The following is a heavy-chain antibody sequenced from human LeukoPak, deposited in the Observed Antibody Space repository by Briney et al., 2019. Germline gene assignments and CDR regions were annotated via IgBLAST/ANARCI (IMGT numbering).Heavy chain of an antibody. Sequence: GASVKVSCKASGYTFTSYGISRVRQAPGQGLEWMGWISAYNGNTNYAQKLQGRVTMTTDTSTSTAYMELRSLRSDDTAVYYCARDKAYGSGSYYSEDFDYWGQGTLVTVSS. D-gene: IGHD3-10*01. V-gene: IGHV1-18*01. CDR2: ISAYNGNT. CDR1: GYTFTSYG. J-gene: IGHJ4*02. CDR3: ARDKAYGSGSYYSEDFDY.